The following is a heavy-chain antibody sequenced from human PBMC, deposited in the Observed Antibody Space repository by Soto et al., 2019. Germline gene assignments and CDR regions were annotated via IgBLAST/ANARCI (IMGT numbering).Heavy chain of an antibody. Sequence: QITLKESGPTLVKPTQTLTLTCTFSGFSLSTSGVGVGWIRQPPGKALEWLALIYWDDDKRYSPSLKSRLTITKETSKNQVVLTMTNMDPVDTATYYCANSHYPNYYYGMDVWGQGTTVTVSS. CDR2: IYWDDDK. D-gene: IGHD3-10*01. CDR1: GFSLSTSGVG. J-gene: IGHJ6*02. V-gene: IGHV2-5*02. CDR3: ANSHYPNYYYGMDV.